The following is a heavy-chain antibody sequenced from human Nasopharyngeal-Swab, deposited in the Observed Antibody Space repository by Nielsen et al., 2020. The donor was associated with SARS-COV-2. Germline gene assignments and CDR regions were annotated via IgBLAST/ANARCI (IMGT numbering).Heavy chain of an antibody. D-gene: IGHD6-13*01. CDR1: GFTFSSYG. Sequence: GESLKISCAASGFTFSSYGMHWVRQTPGKGLEWVALISYDGSHKYYADSVKGRFTISRDNSKNTLYLQMNSLRAEDTAVYYCAKAYIAAAGTDGYWGQGTLVTVSS. CDR2: ISYDGSHK. J-gene: IGHJ4*02. CDR3: AKAYIAAAGTDGY. V-gene: IGHV3-30*18.